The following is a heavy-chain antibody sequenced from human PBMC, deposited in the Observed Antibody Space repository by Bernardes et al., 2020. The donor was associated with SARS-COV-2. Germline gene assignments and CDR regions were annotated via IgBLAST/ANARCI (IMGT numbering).Heavy chain of an antibody. Sequence: GGSLRLSCAASGFTFSSYSMNWVRQAPGKGLEWVSYISSSSNFIYYADSVKGRLTISRDNAKNSLYLQMNSLRAEDTAVYYCARAGWLGEEGDYWGQGTLVTVSS. D-gene: IGHD3-10*01. V-gene: IGHV3-48*01. J-gene: IGHJ4*02. CDR1: GFTFSSYS. CDR2: ISSSSNFI. CDR3: ARAGWLGEEGDY.